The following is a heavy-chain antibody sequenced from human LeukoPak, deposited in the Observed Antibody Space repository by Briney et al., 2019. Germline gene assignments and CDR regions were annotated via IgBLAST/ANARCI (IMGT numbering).Heavy chain of an antibody. J-gene: IGHJ3*02. V-gene: IGHV3-48*04. CDR1: GFTFSSYS. D-gene: IGHD6-6*01. Sequence: QAGGSLRLSCAASGFTFSSYSMNWVRQAPGKGLEWVSYISSSSSTIYYADSVKGRFTISRDNAKNSLYLQMNSLRAEDTAVYYCAGEYSSSLGAFDIWGQGTMVTVSS. CDR2: ISSSSSTI. CDR3: AGEYSSSLGAFDI.